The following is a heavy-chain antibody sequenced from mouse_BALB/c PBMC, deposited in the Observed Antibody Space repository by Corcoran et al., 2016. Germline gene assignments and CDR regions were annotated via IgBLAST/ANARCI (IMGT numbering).Heavy chain of an antibody. CDR1: GYSITSGYY. J-gene: IGHJ2*01. CDR3: ARRFDY. CDR2: ISYDGSN. V-gene: IGHV3-6*02. Sequence: DVQLQESGPGLVKPSQSLSLTCSVTGYSITSGYYWNWIRQFPGNKLEWIGYISYDGSNNYNPSLKNRISITRDTSKNQFFLKLNSVTTEDTATYYCARRFDYWGQGTTLTVSS.